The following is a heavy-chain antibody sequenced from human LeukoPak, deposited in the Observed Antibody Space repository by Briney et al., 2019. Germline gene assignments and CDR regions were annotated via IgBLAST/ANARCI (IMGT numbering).Heavy chain of an antibody. V-gene: IGHV4-61*01. D-gene: IGHD3-22*01. CDR1: GGSISSGSSF. Sequence: SETLSLTCTVSGGSISSGSSFWSWIRQPPGKGLEWIGYIYHSGNTNYNPSLKSRVTISVDTSKSQLSLKLNSVTAADTAVYYCARDRNYYDSSGYYFANWGQGTLVTVSS. CDR2: IYHSGNT. J-gene: IGHJ4*02. CDR3: ARDRNYYDSSGYYFAN.